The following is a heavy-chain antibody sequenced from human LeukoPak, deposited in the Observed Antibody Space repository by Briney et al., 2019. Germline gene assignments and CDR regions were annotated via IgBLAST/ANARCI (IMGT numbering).Heavy chain of an antibody. D-gene: IGHD3-22*01. CDR3: ARDPEGGNYDSSGIYYFDY. V-gene: IGHV3-48*01. J-gene: IGHJ4*02. CDR2: ISSSSSTI. CDR1: GFTFSSYS. Sequence: HSGGSLRLSCAASGFTFSSYSMNWVRQAPGKGLEWVSYISSSSSTIYYADSVKGRFTISRDNAKNSLYLQMNSLRAEDTAVYYCARDPEGGNYDSSGIYYFDYWGQGTLVTVSS.